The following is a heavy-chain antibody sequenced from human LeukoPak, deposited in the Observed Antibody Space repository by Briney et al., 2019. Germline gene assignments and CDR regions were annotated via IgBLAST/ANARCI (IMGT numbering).Heavy chain of an antibody. Sequence: ASVKVSCKASGYTFTGYYMHWVRQAPGQGLEWRGWINPNSGGTNYAQKFQGRVTMTRDTFISTAYMELSRLRSDDTAVYYCARDGGIQLWGSFDYWGQGTLVTVSS. CDR1: GYTFTGYY. J-gene: IGHJ4*02. CDR2: INPNSGGT. D-gene: IGHD5-18*01. V-gene: IGHV1-2*02. CDR3: ARDGGIQLWGSFDY.